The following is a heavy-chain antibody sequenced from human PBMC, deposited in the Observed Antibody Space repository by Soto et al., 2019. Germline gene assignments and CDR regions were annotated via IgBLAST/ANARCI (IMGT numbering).Heavy chain of an antibody. CDR3: ARDQMGSGLY. CDR1: GFTFSGYG. V-gene: IGHV3-33*01. CDR2: IWYDGSNK. Sequence: QVQLVESGGGVVQPGRSLRLSCAASGFTFSGYGMHWVRQAPGKGLEWVAVIWYDGSNKYYADSVKGRFTISRDNSKNTMYLQMNSLRVEDTAVYYCARDQMGSGLYWGQGTLVTVSS. D-gene: IGHD3-10*01. J-gene: IGHJ4*02.